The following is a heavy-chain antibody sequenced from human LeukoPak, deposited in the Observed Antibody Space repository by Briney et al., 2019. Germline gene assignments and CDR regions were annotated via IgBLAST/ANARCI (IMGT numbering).Heavy chain of an antibody. Sequence: SETLSLTCTVSGGSISCGDYYWSWIRQPPGKGLEWIGYIYYSGSTYYNPSLKSRVTISVDTSKNQFSLKLSSVTAADTAVYYCARDGADYDAFDIWGQGTMVTVSS. CDR2: IYYSGST. CDR3: ARDGADYDAFDI. J-gene: IGHJ3*02. D-gene: IGHD3-16*01. V-gene: IGHV4-30-4*08. CDR1: GGSISCGDYY.